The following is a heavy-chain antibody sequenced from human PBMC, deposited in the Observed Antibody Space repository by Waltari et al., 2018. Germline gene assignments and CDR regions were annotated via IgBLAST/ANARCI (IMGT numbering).Heavy chain of an antibody. V-gene: IGHV3-30*04. J-gene: IGHJ4*02. CDR1: GFTFSSYA. D-gene: IGHD5-18*01. CDR3: ARDQTWIQLWLPSY. Sequence: QVQLVESGGGVVQPGRSLRLSCAASGFTFSSYAMHWVRQAPGKGLEWVAVISYDGSNKYYADSVKGRFTISRDNSKNTLYLQMNSLRAEDTAVYYCARDQTWIQLWLPSYWGQGTLVTVSS. CDR2: ISYDGSNK.